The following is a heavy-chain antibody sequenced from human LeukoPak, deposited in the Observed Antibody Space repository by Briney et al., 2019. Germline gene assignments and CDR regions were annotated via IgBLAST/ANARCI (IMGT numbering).Heavy chain of an antibody. CDR2: ISGDTGNT. CDR1: GYTFTSLG. Sequence: ASVMVSCKASGYTFTSLGISWVRQAPGQGLEWMGWISGDTGNTHYAQKLQGRVTLTTDTSTSTAYMELRSLRSDDTAVYYCARDYDRSGYYCYWGQGTQVTVSS. V-gene: IGHV1-18*01. J-gene: IGHJ4*02. D-gene: IGHD3-22*01. CDR3: ARDYDRSGYYCY.